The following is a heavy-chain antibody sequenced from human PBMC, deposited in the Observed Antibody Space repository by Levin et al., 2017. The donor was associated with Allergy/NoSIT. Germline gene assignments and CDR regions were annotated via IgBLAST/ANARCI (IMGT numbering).Heavy chain of an antibody. CDR1: GGSISSGGYS. V-gene: IGHV4-30-2*01. J-gene: IGHJ4*02. Sequence: PSETLSLTCAVSGGSISSGGYSWSWIRQPPGKGLEWIGNIYLSGSTNDNPSLKSRVTMSVDRSKNQFSLKLSYVTAADTAGYYCARVAGYSYGYYFDYWGPGTLVTVSS. D-gene: IGHD5-18*01. CDR3: ARVAGYSYGYYFDY. CDR2: IYLSGST.